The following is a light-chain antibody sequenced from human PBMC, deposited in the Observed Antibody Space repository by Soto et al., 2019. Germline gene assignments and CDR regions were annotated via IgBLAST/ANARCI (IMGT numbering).Light chain of an antibody. CDR1: TSNIGNNY. V-gene: IGLV1-47*01. J-gene: IGLJ2*01. Sequence: QSVLTQPPSASGTPGQRVTISCSGSTSNIGNNYVYWYQQLPRTAPKLLIYRNNQRPSGVPDRFSGSKSSTSASLTISGLRSGDEADYYCAAWDDSLSGVVFGGGTKVTVL. CDR3: AAWDDSLSGVV. CDR2: RNN.